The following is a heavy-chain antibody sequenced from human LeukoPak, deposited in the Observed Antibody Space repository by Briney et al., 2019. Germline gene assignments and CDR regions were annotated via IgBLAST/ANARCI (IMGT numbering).Heavy chain of an antibody. Sequence: ASVKVSCKASGYTFTSYYIHWVRQAPGQGLEWMGKINPSGGSTSYAQKFQGRVTMTRDTSTSTVYMELSSLRSEDTAVYYCAREWEHNQLDYWGQGTLVTVSS. J-gene: IGHJ4*02. CDR3: AREWEHNQLDY. V-gene: IGHV1-46*01. CDR1: GYTFTSYY. CDR2: INPSGGST. D-gene: IGHD1-26*01.